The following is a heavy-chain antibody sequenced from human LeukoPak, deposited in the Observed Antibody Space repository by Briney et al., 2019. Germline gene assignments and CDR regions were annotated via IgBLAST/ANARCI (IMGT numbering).Heavy chain of an antibody. J-gene: IGHJ4*02. Sequence: GGSLRLSCAASGFIFSNYWMDWVRQALGKGLELVATIKHDGSEKFYVDSVKGRFTVSRDNAKNSLYLQANSLRGEDTAVYFCARDTARTKDYWGQGTLVIVSS. CDR2: IKHDGSEK. V-gene: IGHV3-7*05. CDR1: GFIFSNYW. CDR3: ARDTARTKDY. D-gene: IGHD6-6*01.